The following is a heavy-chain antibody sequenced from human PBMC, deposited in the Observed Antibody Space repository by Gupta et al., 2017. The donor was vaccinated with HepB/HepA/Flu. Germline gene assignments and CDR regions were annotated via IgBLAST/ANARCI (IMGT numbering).Heavy chain of an antibody. D-gene: IGHD2-2*01. CDR1: GYTFTSYD. Sequence: QVQLVQSGAEVKKPGASVKVSCKASGYTFTSYDINWVRQATGQGLEWMGWMNPNSGNTGYAQKFQGRVTMTRNTSISTAYMELSSLRSEDTAVYYCARALGYCSSTSCYPDYYGMDVWGQGTTVTVSS. V-gene: IGHV1-8*01. J-gene: IGHJ6*02. CDR2: MNPNSGNT. CDR3: ARALGYCSSTSCYPDYYGMDV.